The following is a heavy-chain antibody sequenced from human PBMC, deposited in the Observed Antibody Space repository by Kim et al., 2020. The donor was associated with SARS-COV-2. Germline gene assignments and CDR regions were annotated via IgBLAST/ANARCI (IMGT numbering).Heavy chain of an antibody. CDR3: AREVLYSGSYYFDY. J-gene: IGHJ4*02. Sequence: GGSLRLSCAASGFTVSSNYMSWVRQAPGKGLEWVSVIYSGGSTYYADSVKGRFTISRHNSKNTLYLQMNSLRAEDTAVYYCAREVLYSGSYYFDYWGQGTLVTVSS. D-gene: IGHD1-26*01. V-gene: IGHV3-53*04. CDR2: IYSGGST. CDR1: GFTVSSNY.